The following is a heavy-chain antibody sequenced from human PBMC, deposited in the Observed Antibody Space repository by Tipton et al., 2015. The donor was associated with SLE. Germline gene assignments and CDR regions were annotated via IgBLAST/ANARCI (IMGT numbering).Heavy chain of an antibody. CDR3: ARDSGYENY. CDR1: GFTFSNYG. CDR2: TQYDGTNR. J-gene: IGHJ4*02. Sequence: RSLRLSCAASGFTFSNYGMHWVRQAPGKGLEWVAVTQYDGTNRYYADSVRGRFTISRDNSKNTVSLQLNSLRAEDTAVYYCARDSGYENYWGQGTLVTVSS. D-gene: IGHD5-12*01. V-gene: IGHV3-30*04.